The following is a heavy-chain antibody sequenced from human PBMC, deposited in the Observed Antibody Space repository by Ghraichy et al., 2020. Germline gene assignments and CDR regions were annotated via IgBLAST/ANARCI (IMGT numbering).Heavy chain of an antibody. CDR3: ARGRGCTSTSGDGGLDY. CDR2: INHSGST. V-gene: IGHV4-34*01. Sequence: SETLSLTCAVYGDSFSGYYWSWIRQPPGKGLEWIGEINHSGSTGYNPSLKSRVTISVDTSTNQFYLKVNSVTASDTAVYYCARGRGCTSTSGDGGLDYWGQGTLVTVSS. D-gene: IGHD2-2*01. CDR1: GDSFSGYY. J-gene: IGHJ4*02.